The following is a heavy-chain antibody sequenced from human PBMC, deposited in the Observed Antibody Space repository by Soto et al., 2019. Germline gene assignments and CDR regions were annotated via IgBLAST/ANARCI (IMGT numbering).Heavy chain of an antibody. CDR2: ISSSSSYI. CDR1: GFTFSRYG. V-gene: IGHV3-21*01. J-gene: IGHJ3*02. CDR3: ARLQTDAFDI. Sequence: EVQLVESGGGLVKPGGSLRLSCAASGFTFSRYGMNWVRQTPGKGLEWVSSISSSSSYIYYADSVKGRFTISRDNAKNSLYLQMNSLRAEDTAVYYCARLQTDAFDIWGQGTMVTVSS.